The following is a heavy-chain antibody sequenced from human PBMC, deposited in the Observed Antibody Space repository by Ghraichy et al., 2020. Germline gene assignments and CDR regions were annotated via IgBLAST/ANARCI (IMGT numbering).Heavy chain of an antibody. Sequence: GESLRLSCSASRFTFSIYAMNWVRQAPGKGLEYVSGFSTYGGPTYYADSVRGRFTIYKDNSKNTLYLQMNRLTPEDTAVYYCVKDKGSIIRDFDYWGQGTRVSGSS. CDR2: FSTYGGPT. J-gene: IGHJ4*02. CDR3: VKDKGSIIRDFDY. CDR1: RFTFSIYA. D-gene: IGHD3-3*01. V-gene: IGHV3-64D*06.